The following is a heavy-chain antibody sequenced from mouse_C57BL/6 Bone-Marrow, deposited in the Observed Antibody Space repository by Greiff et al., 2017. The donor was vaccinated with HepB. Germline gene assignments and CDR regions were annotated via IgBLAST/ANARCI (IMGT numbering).Heavy chain of an antibody. D-gene: IGHD2-2*01. J-gene: IGHJ3*01. CDR2: IDPSDSET. Sequence: QVQLQQPGAELVRPGSSVKLSCKASGYTFTSYRMHWVKQRPIQGLEWIGNIDPSDSETHYNQKFKDKATLTVDKSSSTAYMQLSSLTSEDSAVYYCARSGGLRSGSAYWGQGTLVTVSA. V-gene: IGHV1-52*01. CDR3: ARSGGLRSGSAY. CDR1: GYTFTSYR.